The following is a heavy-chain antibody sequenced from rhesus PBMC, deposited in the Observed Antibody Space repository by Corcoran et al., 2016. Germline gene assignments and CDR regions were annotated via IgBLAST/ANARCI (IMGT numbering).Heavy chain of an antibody. Sequence: QVQLQESGPGLVKPSETLSLTCAVSGYSISSGYYWGWIRQPPGKGLEYIGYISGSSGSTYYNPSLKRRVTLSKDTSKNQFSLKLSSVTAADTAVYYCARLEIQWVQSWDYWGQGVLVTVSS. CDR3: ARLEIQWVQSWDY. V-gene: IGHV4-99*01. CDR1: GYSISSGYY. D-gene: IGHD5-24*01. J-gene: IGHJ4*01. CDR2: ISGSSGST.